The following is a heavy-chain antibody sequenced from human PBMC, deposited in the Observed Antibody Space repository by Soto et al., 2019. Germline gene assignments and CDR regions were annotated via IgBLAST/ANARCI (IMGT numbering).Heavy chain of an antibody. CDR2: MSYDDKSH. Sequence: QVQLVESGGGGVQPGTSLRLSCAASGFAFSYYGMHWVRQAPGKGLEWVAVMSYDDKSHYYADSVEGRFSVSRDNSRNTLYLQMNSLRGDDTAVYYCAKDNMVRDNSFKYGMDVWGHGTTVTVSS. V-gene: IGHV3-30*18. J-gene: IGHJ6*02. CDR3: AKDNMVRDNSFKYGMDV. D-gene: IGHD3-10*01. CDR1: GFAFSYYG.